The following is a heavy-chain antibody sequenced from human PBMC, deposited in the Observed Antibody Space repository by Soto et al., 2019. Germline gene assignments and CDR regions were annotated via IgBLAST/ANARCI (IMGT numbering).Heavy chain of an antibody. CDR1: GGSFSGYY. Sequence: SETLSLTCAVYGGSFSGYYWSWIRQPPGKGLEWIGEINHSGSTNYNPSLKSRVTISVDTSKNQFSLKLSSVTAADTAVYYCGGGSARTLFDYWGQGTLVTVSS. J-gene: IGHJ4*02. CDR3: GGGSARTLFDY. CDR2: INHSGST. V-gene: IGHV4-34*01. D-gene: IGHD2-15*01.